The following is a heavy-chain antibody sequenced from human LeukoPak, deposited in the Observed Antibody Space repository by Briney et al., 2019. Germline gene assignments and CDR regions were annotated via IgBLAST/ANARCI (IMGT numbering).Heavy chain of an antibody. D-gene: IGHD3-10*01. CDR2: FDPEGGET. Sequence: EASVKVSCKVSGYTLTELSMHWVRQAPGKGLEWMGGFDPEGGETIYAQKFQGRVTMTEDTSTDTAYMELSSLRSEDTAVYYCATWAYYYGSGPRGYYFDYWGQGTLVTVSS. V-gene: IGHV1-24*01. CDR3: ATWAYYYGSGPRGYYFDY. J-gene: IGHJ4*02. CDR1: GYTLTELS.